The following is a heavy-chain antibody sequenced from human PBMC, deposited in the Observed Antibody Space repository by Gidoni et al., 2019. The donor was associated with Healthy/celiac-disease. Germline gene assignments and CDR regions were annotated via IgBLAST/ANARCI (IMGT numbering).Heavy chain of an antibody. J-gene: IGHJ4*02. D-gene: IGHD3-16*01. Sequence: EVQLVESGGGLVKPGGPLRLSEAASGFPFSRDSMNWVRQAPGKGLEWVSSIRSSSSYIYYADSVKGRFTLSRDNAKNSLYLQMNSLRAEDTAVYYCARGPGGIFDYWGQGTLVTVSS. CDR1: GFPFSRDS. CDR2: IRSSSSYI. V-gene: IGHV3-21*01. CDR3: ARGPGGIFDY.